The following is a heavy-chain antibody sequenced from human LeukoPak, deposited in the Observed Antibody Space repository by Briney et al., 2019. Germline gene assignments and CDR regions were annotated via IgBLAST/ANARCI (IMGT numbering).Heavy chain of an antibody. CDR3: AKLTLATTVGGIFSNRKNYYYGMDV. V-gene: IGHV3-23*01. J-gene: IGHJ6*04. CDR2: ISDSGDST. Sequence: GGSLRLSCAASGFTFSTYAMSWVRQTPGKGLEWVSIISDSGDSTYYADSVKGRFTISRDNSKNTLYLQMNSLRAEDTAVYYCAKLTLATTVGGIFSNRKNYYYGMDVWGKGTTVTVSS. D-gene: IGHD3-10*01. CDR1: GFTFSTYA.